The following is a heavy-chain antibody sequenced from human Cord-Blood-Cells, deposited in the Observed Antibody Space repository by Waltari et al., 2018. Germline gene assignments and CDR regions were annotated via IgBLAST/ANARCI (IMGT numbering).Heavy chain of an antibody. CDR2: IYYSGST. CDR1: GGSISSYY. CDR3: ARGRARVRFLEWLYYFDY. J-gene: IGHJ4*02. Sequence: QVQLQESGPGLVTHSETLSLTCTVSGGSISSYYWSWNRQPPGTGLEWIGYIYYSGSTNYNPSRKSRVTISVDTSKNQFSLKLSSVTAADTAVYYCARGRARVRFLEWLYYFDYWGQGTLVTVSS. D-gene: IGHD3-3*01. V-gene: IGHV4-59*01.